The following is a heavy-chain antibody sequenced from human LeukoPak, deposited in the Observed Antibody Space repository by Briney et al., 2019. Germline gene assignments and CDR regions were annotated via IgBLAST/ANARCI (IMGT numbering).Heavy chain of an antibody. CDR2: INPNSGGT. CDR3: AISDYGGKSPPLDY. CDR1: VYTFTGYF. Sequence: ASVTVSCKASVYTFTGYFIHWVRQAPGQGLEWMGWINPNSGGTNYAQKFQGRVTMTRDTSISTAYMELSRLRSDDTAVYYCAISDYGGKSPPLDYWGQGTLVTVFS. V-gene: IGHV1-2*02. D-gene: IGHD4-23*01. J-gene: IGHJ4*02.